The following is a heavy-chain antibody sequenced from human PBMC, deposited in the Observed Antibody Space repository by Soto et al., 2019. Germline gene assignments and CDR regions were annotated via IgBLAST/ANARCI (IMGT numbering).Heavy chain of an antibody. CDR2: INAGNGNT. CDR3: ARSRTYYYDSSGYYYCRAFDI. D-gene: IGHD3-22*01. J-gene: IGHJ3*02. Sequence: ASVKVSCKASGYTFTGYAMHWVRQAPGQRLEWMGWINAGNGNTKYSQKFQGRFTITRDTSASTAYMELSSLRSEDTAVYYCARSRTYYYDSSGYYYCRAFDIWAQRTTVTVSS. CDR1: GYTFTGYA. V-gene: IGHV1-3*01.